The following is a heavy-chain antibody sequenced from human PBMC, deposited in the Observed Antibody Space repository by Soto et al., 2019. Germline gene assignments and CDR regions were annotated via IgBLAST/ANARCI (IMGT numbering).Heavy chain of an antibody. J-gene: IGHJ4*02. CDR3: ARQATAMVSFDY. D-gene: IGHD5-18*01. CDR1: GGSISSSSYY. V-gene: IGHV4-39*01. CDR2: IYYSGNT. Sequence: QLQLQESGPGLVKPSETLSLTCTVSGGSISSSSYYWGWIRQPPGKGLEWIGSIYYSGNTYYNPSLKSRVTISVDTSKNQCSLRLSSVTAADTAVYYCARQATAMVSFDYWGQGTLVTVSS.